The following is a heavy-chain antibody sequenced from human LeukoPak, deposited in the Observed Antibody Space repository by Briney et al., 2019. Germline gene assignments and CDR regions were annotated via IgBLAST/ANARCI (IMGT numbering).Heavy chain of an antibody. CDR2: ISSSGSTT. J-gene: IGHJ4*02. CDR3: ARSYGSGSYLVY. V-gene: IGHV3-48*03. D-gene: IGHD3-10*01. CDR1: GFTFSSYE. Sequence: GGSLRLSCAASGFTFSSYEMNWIRQAPGKGLEWVSYISSSGSTTYYADSVKGRFTISRDNAKNSLYLQMNSLRAEDTAVYYCARSYGSGSYLVYWGQGTLVTVSS.